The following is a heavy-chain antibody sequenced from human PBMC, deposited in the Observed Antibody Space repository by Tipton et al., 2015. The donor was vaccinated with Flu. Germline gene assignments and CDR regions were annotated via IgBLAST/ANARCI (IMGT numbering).Heavy chain of an antibody. D-gene: IGHD1-26*01. CDR2: IYYTGST. CDR1: GASISSGGYY. V-gene: IGHV4-31*03. CDR3: ARLEVVVGATGGQGDY. Sequence: TLSLTCTVSGASISSGGYYWNWFRQHPGKGPEWIGYIYYTGSTYYNPSLKSRVTISVDTSKNQFSLKLSSVTAADTAVYYCARLEVVVGATGGQGDYWGQGTLVTVSS. J-gene: IGHJ4*02.